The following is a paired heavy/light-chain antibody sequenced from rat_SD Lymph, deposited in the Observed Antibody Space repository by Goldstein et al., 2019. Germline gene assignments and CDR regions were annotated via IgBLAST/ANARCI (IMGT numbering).Light chain of an antibody. CDR1: QNINKY. Sequence: DIQMTQSPSVLSASVGDRVTLNCKASQNINKYLNWYQQKLGEAPKLLIYNTNNLQTGIPSRFSGSGSGTDYTLTISSLQPEDVATYFCFQHNSWPLTFGSGTKLEIK. V-gene: IGKV22S1*01. CDR2: NTN. J-gene: IGKJ5*01. CDR3: FQHNSWPLT.
Heavy chain of an antibody. V-gene: IGHV5-29*01. CDR3: TRDVYWRRRDYFDY. CDR2: ISYDGSST. Sequence: EVQLVESGGGLVQPGRSMKLSCAASGFTFSNYGMAWVRQAPTKGLEWVATISYDGSSTYYRDSVKGRFTISRDNAKSTLYLQMNSLRSEDTATYYCTRDVYWRRRDYFDYWGQGVMVTVSS. D-gene: IGHD1-6*01. CDR1: GFTFSNYG. J-gene: IGHJ2*01.